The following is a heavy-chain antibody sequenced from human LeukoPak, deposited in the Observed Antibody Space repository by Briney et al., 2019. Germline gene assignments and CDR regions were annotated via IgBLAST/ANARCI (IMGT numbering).Heavy chain of an antibody. J-gene: IGHJ4*02. CDR1: GFTFSSFG. V-gene: IGHV3-33*01. Sequence: PGRSLRLSCAASGFTFSSFGMHWVRQAPGTGLEWVAVIWLDGSNKYYADSVKGRFTISRDNSKNTVYLQMNSLSAEDTAVYYCAREVGSYLYGYFDSWGQGTLVTVSS. CDR2: IWLDGSNK. D-gene: IGHD1-26*01. CDR3: AREVGSYLYGYFDS.